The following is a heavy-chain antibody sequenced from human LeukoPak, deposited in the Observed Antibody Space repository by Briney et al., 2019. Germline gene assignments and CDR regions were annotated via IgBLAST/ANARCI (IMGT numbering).Heavy chain of an antibody. CDR2: ISSNGGST. CDR3: ARVLRGYYYYGMDV. V-gene: IGHV3-64*02. D-gene: IGHD3-3*01. J-gene: IGHJ6*02. CDR1: GFTFSNYA. Sequence: PGGSLRLSCAASGFTFSNYAMHWVRQAPGEGLEYVSAISSNGGSTYYADSVKGRFTISRDNSKNTLVLQMGRLRVEDMAVHYCARVLRGYYYYGMDVWGQATTVTVSS.